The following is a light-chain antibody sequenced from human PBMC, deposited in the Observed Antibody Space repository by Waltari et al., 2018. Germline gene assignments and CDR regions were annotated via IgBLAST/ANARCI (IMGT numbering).Light chain of an antibody. V-gene: IGLV2-14*01. Sequence: QSALTQPASVSGSPGQSLTISCTGTSSVVGGHNYVPRYQLHPYKAPNLIIYAVTYRPSGVSNRFSGSKSGNTASLTLSGLQAEDEADYYCSSYTTGSTYVIFGGGTKLTVL. CDR1: SSVVGGHNY. CDR2: AVT. CDR3: SSYTTGSTYVI. J-gene: IGLJ2*01.